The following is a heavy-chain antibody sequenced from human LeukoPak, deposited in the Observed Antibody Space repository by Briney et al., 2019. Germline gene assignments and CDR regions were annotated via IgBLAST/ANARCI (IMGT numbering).Heavy chain of an antibody. J-gene: IGHJ4*02. CDR3: ARGPYYYDSSGYISN. CDR1: GYTFTGYY. V-gene: IGHV1-2*06. Sequence: ASVNVSCKASGYTFTGYYMHWVRQAPGQGLEWMGRINPNSGDTNYAQKFQGRVTMTRDTSISTAYMELSRLRSDDTAVYYCARGPYYYDSSGYISNWGQGTLVTVSS. CDR2: INPNSGDT. D-gene: IGHD3-22*01.